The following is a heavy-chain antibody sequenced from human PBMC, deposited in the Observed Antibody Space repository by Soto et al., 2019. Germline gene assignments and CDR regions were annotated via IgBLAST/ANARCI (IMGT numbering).Heavy chain of an antibody. J-gene: IGHJ4*02. CDR3: GRAAAGRGSYFDY. CDR2: ISAYNGNT. V-gene: IGHV1-18*01. D-gene: IGHD6-13*01. Sequence: GASVKVSCKASCYTFTSYGMSWVRQSPGQGLEWMGWISAYNGNTNYAQKLQGRVTMTTDTSTSTAYMELRSLRYDDTAVYYCGRAAAGRGSYFDYWGQGTLVTVSS. CDR1: CYTFTSYG.